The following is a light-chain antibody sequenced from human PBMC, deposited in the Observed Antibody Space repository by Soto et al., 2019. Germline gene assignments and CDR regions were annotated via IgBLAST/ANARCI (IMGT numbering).Light chain of an antibody. CDR1: SSDVGAYNY. J-gene: IGLJ1*01. CDR3: SSYAGSDNFRV. V-gene: IGLV2-8*01. Sequence: QSVLTQPPSASVLPGQSGSISCTGTSSDVGAYNYVSWYQQHPGKAPKLIIYEVTKRPSGVPDRFSGSKSGNTASLTVSGLQAEDEADYYCSSYAGSDNFRVFGTGTKSPS. CDR2: EVT.